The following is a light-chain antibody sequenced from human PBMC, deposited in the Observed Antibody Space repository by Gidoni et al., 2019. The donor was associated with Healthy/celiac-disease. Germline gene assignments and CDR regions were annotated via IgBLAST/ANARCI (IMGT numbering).Light chain of an antibody. CDR3: QQGNNFT. J-gene: IGKJ4*01. V-gene: IGKV3D-7*01. Sequence: PGARVTLSCRASQSVSSSYLTWYQQKPGQAPRLLIYGASTRATGIPAKFSGRGYGTDFPLTISSLQDEDFAVYYWQQGNNFTFGPGTKVEIK. CDR1: QSVSSSY. CDR2: GAS.